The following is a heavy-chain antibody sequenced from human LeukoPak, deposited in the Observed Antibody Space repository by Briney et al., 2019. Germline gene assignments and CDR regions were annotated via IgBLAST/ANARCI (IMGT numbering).Heavy chain of an antibody. J-gene: IGHJ3*02. D-gene: IGHD1-1*01. CDR3: ARGNWLAAAFDI. V-gene: IGHV4-59*01. Sequence: SETLSLTCTVSGGSISSYYWSWIRQPPGKGLEWIGYIYYSGSTNYNPSLKSRVPISVDTSKNQFSLKLSSVTAADTAVYYCARGNWLAAAFDIWGQGTMVTVSS. CDR1: GGSISSYY. CDR2: IYYSGST.